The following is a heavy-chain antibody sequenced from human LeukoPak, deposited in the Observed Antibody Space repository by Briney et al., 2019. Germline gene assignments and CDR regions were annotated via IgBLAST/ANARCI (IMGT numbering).Heavy chain of an antibody. D-gene: IGHD3-10*01. CDR2: ISGSGGST. CDR3: AKDRVWFGELSY. J-gene: IGHJ4*02. CDR1: GFTFSSYA. V-gene: IGHV3-23*01. Sequence: PGGSLRLSCAASGFTFSSYAMSWVRQAPGKGLEWVSAISGSGGSTYYADSVKDRFTISRDNSKNTLYLQMNSLRAEDTAVYYCAKDRVWFGELSYWGQGTQVTVSS.